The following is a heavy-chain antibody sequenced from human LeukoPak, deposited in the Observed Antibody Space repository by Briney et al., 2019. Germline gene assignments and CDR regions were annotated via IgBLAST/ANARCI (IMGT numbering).Heavy chain of an antibody. D-gene: IGHD4-17*01. CDR1: GGTFSSYA. V-gene: IGHV1-69*13. Sequence: SVKVSCKASGGTFSSYAISWVRQAPGQGLEWMGGIIPIFGTANYAQKFQGRVTITADESTSTAYMELSSLRSEDTAVYYCARDDDDYGDESFRYWGQGTPVTVSS. CDR2: IIPIFGTA. CDR3: ARDDDDYGDESFRY. J-gene: IGHJ4*02.